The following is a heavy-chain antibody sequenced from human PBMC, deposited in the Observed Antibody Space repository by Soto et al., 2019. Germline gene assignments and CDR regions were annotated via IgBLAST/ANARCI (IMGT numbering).Heavy chain of an antibody. D-gene: IGHD2-15*01. J-gene: IGHJ3*02. CDR3: ASGIVVVVAADDAFDI. V-gene: IGHV1-8*01. Sequence: ASVKVSCKAPGYTFTSYDINWVRQATGQGLEWMGWMNPNSGNTGYAQKFQGRVTMTRNTSISTAYMELSSLRSEDTAVYYCASGIVVVVAADDAFDIWGQGTMVTVSS. CDR1: GYTFTSYD. CDR2: MNPNSGNT.